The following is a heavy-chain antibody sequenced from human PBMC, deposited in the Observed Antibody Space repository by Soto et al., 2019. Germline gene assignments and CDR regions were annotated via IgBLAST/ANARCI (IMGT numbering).Heavy chain of an antibody. CDR2: IYYRGST. CDR1: GGSITSGDYY. CDR3: AGDKGLRDGMYV. Sequence: SETLSLTCTVSGGSITSGDYYWSWIRQAPGKGLEWIGYIYYRGSTHYNLSLKSRVTISVDTSQNQFSLKLSSVTAADTAIYYCAGDKGLRDGMYVWGQGTTVTVSS. J-gene: IGHJ6*02. V-gene: IGHV4-30-4*01.